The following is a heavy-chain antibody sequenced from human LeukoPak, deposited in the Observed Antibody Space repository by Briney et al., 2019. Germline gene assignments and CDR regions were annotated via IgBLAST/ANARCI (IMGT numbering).Heavy chain of an antibody. J-gene: IGHJ5*02. Sequence: GGSLRLSCAASGFSFSSYWMSWVRQAPGKGLEWVANAKPDGREKSYVDSVKGRFTISRDNAKNSLYLQMNSLRAEDTAVYYCARGLGWFDPWGRGTLVTVSS. CDR3: ARGLGWFDP. CDR1: GFSFSSYW. D-gene: IGHD7-27*01. CDR2: AKPDGREK. V-gene: IGHV3-7*04.